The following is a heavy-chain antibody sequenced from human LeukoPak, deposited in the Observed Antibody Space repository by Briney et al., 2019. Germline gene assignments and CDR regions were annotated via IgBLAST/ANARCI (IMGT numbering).Heavy chain of an antibody. CDR2: ISGSGGST. V-gene: IGHV3-23*01. CDR1: GFTFSSYA. D-gene: IGHD3-3*01. J-gene: IGHJ6*03. Sequence: GGSLRLSCAASGFTFSSYAMSWVRQAPGKGLEWVSPISGSGGSTYYADSVKGRFTISRDNSKNTLYLQMNSLRAEDTAVYYCATDPLWSGSHHMDVWGKGTTVTVSS. CDR3: ATDPLWSGSHHMDV.